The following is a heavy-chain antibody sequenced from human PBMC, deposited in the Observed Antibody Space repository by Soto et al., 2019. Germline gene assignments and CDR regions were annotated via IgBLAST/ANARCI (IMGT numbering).Heavy chain of an antibody. CDR3: ARFGYGSGSYYTGSFDY. D-gene: IGHD3-10*01. Sequence: PGGSLRLSCSASGFTFSSYAMHWVRQAPGKGLEYVSAISSNGGSTYYADSVKGRFTISRDNSKNTLYLQMSSLRAEDTAVYYCARFGYGSGSYYTGSFDYWGQGTLVTVSS. V-gene: IGHV3-64D*06. CDR2: ISSNGGST. CDR1: GFTFSSYA. J-gene: IGHJ4*02.